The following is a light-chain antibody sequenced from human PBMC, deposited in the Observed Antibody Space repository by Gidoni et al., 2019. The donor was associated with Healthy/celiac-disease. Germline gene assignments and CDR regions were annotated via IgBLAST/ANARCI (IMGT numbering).Light chain of an antibody. CDR2: WAS. V-gene: IGKV4-1*01. Sequence: VMTQSPDSLAVSLGERATINCKSSPSVLYSSNNKNYLAWYQQKPGQPPKLLIYWASTRESXXPDRFSGSGSXTDFTLTISSXQAEXVAXYXCQXXXSTXXTFXGXTKVEIK. J-gene: IGKJ4*01. CDR3: QXXXSTXXT. CDR1: PSVLYSSNNKNY.